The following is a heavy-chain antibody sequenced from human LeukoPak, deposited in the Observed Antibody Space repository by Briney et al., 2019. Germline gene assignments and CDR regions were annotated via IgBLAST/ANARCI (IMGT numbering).Heavy chain of an antibody. V-gene: IGHV3-21*01. CDR2: ISSSSSYI. D-gene: IGHD4-17*01. Sequence: GGSLRLSCAASGFTFSSYSMNWVRQAPGKGLEWVSSISSSSSYIYYADSVKGRFTIARDNAKNSLYLQMNSLRAEDTAVYYCARGSYDYGDYVPYYYYYMDVWGKGTTVTVSS. CDR1: GFTFSSYS. J-gene: IGHJ6*03. CDR3: ARGSYDYGDYVPYYYYYMDV.